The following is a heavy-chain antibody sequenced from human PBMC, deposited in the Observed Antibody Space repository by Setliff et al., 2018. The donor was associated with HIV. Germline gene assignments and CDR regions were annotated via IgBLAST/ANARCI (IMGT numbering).Heavy chain of an antibody. CDR1: GFSFSNYA. CDR2: IAGTSAST. CDR3: ANPLTQWGVSPYHYAFGV. Sequence: GESLKISCAVAGFSFSNYAMTWVRQAPGKGLEWVSAIAGTSASTYYADSVKGRFTISRDSSKSMLYLQMNSLRVEDTAIYYCANPLTQWGVSPYHYAFGVWGQGTTVTVSS. V-gene: IGHV3-23*01. D-gene: IGHD1-26*01. J-gene: IGHJ6*02.